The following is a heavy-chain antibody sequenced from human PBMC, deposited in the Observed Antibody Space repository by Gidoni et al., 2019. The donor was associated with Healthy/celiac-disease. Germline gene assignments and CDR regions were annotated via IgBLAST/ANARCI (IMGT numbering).Heavy chain of an antibody. CDR1: GFTFSSYS. V-gene: IGHV3-21*01. Sequence: EVQLVESGGGLVQPGGSLRLSCAASGFTFSSYSMNWVRQAPGKGLEWVSSMSSSSSYIYYADSVKGRFTISRDNAKNSLYLQMNSLRAEDTAVYYCAREGVRGVLSRYCDYWGQGTLVTVSS. D-gene: IGHD3-10*01. J-gene: IGHJ4*02. CDR3: AREGVRGVLSRYCDY. CDR2: MSSSSSYI.